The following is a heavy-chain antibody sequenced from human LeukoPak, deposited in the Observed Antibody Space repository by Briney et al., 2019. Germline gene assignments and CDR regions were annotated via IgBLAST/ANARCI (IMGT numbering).Heavy chain of an antibody. Sequence: GGTLRLSCAASGFTFNTYGMNWVRQAPGKGLEWVSAVSGSGGTTYYARSVKGRFAVSRDNSKNTLYLQMNSLRVDDTAVYYCAKSLDYGGNRARLDFWGQGTLVTVSS. CDR2: VSGSGGTT. J-gene: IGHJ4*02. D-gene: IGHD4-23*01. CDR3: AKSLDYGGNRARLDF. V-gene: IGHV3-23*01. CDR1: GFTFNTYG.